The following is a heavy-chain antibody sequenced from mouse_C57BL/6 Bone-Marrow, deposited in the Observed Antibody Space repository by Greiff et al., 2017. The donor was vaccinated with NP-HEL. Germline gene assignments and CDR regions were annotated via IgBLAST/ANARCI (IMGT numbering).Heavy chain of an antibody. CDR3: AISRFDY. CDR2: IRLKSDNKAT. J-gene: IGHJ2*01. V-gene: IGHV6-3*01. CDR1: GFTFSNYG. Sequence: EVKVEESGGGLVQPGGSMKLSCVASGFTFSNYGMNWVRQSPEKGLEWVAQIRLKSDNKATHYAESVKGRFTISRDDSKSSVYLQMNNLRAEDTGIYYCAISRFDYWGQGTTLTVSS.